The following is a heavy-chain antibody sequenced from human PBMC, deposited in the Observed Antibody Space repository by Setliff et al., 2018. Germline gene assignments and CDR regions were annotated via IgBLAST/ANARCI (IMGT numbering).Heavy chain of an antibody. Sequence: SETLSLTCTVSGGSISGASIRSYYWSRIRQPPGKGLEFIGYVYYSGTTNYDPSLKSRVTISVDTSKNQFSLKLSSVTAADTAIYYCARGGTYRYFDYWGQGTLVTVSS. CDR3: ARGGTYRYFDY. V-gene: IGHV4-61*01. J-gene: IGHJ4*02. CDR1: GGSISGASIRSYY. CDR2: VYYSGTT.